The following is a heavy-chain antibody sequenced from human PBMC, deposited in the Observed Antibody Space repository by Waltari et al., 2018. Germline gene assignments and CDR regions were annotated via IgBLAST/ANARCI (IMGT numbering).Heavy chain of an antibody. Sequence: EVQLLESGGGLVQPGGSLRLSCAASGFTFYRYAMSWVRQAPGKGLAWVSTISGSGGSSYYAESVKGRFTISRDNFKSTLFLEVNSLRAEDTAIYYCAKDQGDGYNLDAFDIWCQGTLVTVSS. CDR1: GFTFYRYA. CDR2: ISGSGGSS. D-gene: IGHD5-12*01. V-gene: IGHV3-23*01. J-gene: IGHJ3*02. CDR3: AKDQGDGYNLDAFDI.